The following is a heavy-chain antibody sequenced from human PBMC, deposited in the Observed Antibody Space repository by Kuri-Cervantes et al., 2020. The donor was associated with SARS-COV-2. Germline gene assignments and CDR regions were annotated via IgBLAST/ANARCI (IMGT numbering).Heavy chain of an antibody. CDR1: GFTFSNAW. V-gene: IGHV3-15*01. CDR2: IKSKTDGGTV. CDR3: TTDPRRMFGWFDS. Sequence: GESLKISCAASGFTFSNAWMTWVRQAPGKGLEWVSRIKSKTDGGTVEYAAPVKGRFTISRDDSRNTVYLQMNSLKTEDTALYYCTTDPRRMFGWFDSWGQGTLVTVSS. D-gene: IGHD3-3*01. J-gene: IGHJ5*01.